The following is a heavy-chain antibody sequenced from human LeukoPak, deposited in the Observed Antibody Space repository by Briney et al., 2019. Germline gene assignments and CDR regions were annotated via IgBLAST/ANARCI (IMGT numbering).Heavy chain of an antibody. CDR1: GGTFSSYA. CDR3: ASHYGDYLIDY. CDR2: ITPIFGTA. Sequence: ASVKVSCKASGGTFSSYAISWVRQAPGQGLEWMGGITPIFGTANYAQKFQGRVTIIADESTSTAYMELSSLRSEDTAVYYCASHYGDYLIDYWGQGTLVTVSS. J-gene: IGHJ4*02. V-gene: IGHV1-69*13. D-gene: IGHD4-17*01.